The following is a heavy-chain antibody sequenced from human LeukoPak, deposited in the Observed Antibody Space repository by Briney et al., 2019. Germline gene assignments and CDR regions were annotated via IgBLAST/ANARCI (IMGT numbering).Heavy chain of an antibody. CDR3: AGVSGNWNDGYFDY. V-gene: IGHV3-20*04. CDR2: INWNGGST. CDR1: GFTFDDYG. D-gene: IGHD1-20*01. J-gene: IGHJ4*02. Sequence: GGSLRLSCAASGFTFDDYGMSWVRQAPGKGLEWVSGINWNGGSTGYADSVKGRFTISRDNAKNSLYLQMNSLRAEDTALYYCAGVSGNWNDGYFDYWGQGTLVTVSS.